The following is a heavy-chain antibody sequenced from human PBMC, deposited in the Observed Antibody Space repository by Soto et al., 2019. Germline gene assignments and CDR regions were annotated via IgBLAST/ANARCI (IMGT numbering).Heavy chain of an antibody. Sequence: QVQLQESGPGLVKPSQTLSLTCTVSGGSISSGGYYWSWIRQHPGKRLEWIGYIYYSGSTYYNPSLNSRVTISVDTSKNQYSLKLSSVTAADTAVYYCARDITGTTPDAFDIWGQGTMVTVSS. CDR2: IYYSGST. V-gene: IGHV4-31*03. CDR1: GGSISSGGYY. D-gene: IGHD1-7*01. CDR3: ARDITGTTPDAFDI. J-gene: IGHJ3*02.